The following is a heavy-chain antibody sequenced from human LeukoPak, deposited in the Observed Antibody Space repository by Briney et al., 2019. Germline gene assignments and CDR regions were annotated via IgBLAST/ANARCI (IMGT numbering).Heavy chain of an antibody. CDR1: GFTFSNFV. CDR2: ITTRGDNT. CDR3: NYGDFPDC. Sequence: PGGSLRLSCAASGFTFSNFVMSWVRQAPGKGLECVSSITTRGDNTYYADSVKGRFTMSRDNSRNTVYLQMNSLRAEDTALYYCNYGDFPDCWGQGTLATVSS. V-gene: IGHV3-23*01. D-gene: IGHD4-17*01. J-gene: IGHJ4*02.